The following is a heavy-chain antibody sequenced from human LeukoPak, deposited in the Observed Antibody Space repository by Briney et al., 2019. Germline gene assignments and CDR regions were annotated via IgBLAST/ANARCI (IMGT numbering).Heavy chain of an antibody. CDR2: IIPIFGTA. CDR3: ARGGSEYSSSSAHDY. J-gene: IGHJ4*02. V-gene: IGHV1-69*13. Sequence: ASVKVSCKASGGTFSSYAISWVRQAPGQGLEWMGGIIPIFGTANYAQRFQGRVTITADESTSTAYMELSSLRSEDTAVYYCARGGSEYSSSSAHDYWGQGTLVTVSS. D-gene: IGHD6-6*01. CDR1: GGTFSSYA.